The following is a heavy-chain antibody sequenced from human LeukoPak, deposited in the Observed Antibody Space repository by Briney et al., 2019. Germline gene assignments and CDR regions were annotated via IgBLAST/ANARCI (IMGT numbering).Heavy chain of an antibody. V-gene: IGHV6-1*01. D-gene: IGHD6-13*01. CDR1: GDSVSSNSAA. J-gene: IGHJ4*02. CDR2: TYYRAKSYN. Sequence: SQTLSLTCAISGDSVSSNSAAWHWIRQSPSRGLEWLGRTYYRAKSYNDYPVSVKSPITINPDTSKNQFSLQLNSVSPEDTAVYYCVRGGYSSIWSWGQGTLVTVSS. CDR3: VRGGYSSIWS.